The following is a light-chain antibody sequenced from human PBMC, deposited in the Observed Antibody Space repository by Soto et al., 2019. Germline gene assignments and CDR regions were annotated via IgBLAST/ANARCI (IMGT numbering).Light chain of an antibody. CDR3: ASHTTPNTRV. J-gene: IGLJ1*01. CDR2: EVS. Sequence: LTQPASVSGSPGQSIAISCSGTSSDVGAYDYVSWYQQHPDRAPRLVIYEVSNRPSGVSNRFSGSKSVNTATLTISGLQAEDEADYYCASHTTPNTRVFGTGTKVTVL. V-gene: IGLV2-14*03. CDR1: SSDVGAYDY.